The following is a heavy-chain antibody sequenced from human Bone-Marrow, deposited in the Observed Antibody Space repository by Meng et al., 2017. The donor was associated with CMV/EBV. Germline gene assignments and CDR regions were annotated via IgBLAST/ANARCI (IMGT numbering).Heavy chain of an antibody. D-gene: IGHD3-10*01. Sequence: GESLKISCAASGFTVSSNYMSWVRQAPGKGLEWVSVIYSGGSTYYADSVKGRFTISRDKSKNTLYLQMSSLRVEDMAVYYCARCPPEVVRGYWYFDLWGRGTLVTVSS. J-gene: IGHJ2*01. CDR2: IYSGGST. CDR1: GFTVSSNY. V-gene: IGHV3-53*01. CDR3: ARCPPEVVRGYWYFDL.